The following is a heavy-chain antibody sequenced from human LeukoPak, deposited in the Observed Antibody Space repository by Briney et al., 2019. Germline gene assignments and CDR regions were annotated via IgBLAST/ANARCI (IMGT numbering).Heavy chain of an antibody. CDR1: GFPFSDYA. D-gene: IGHD1-7*01. Sequence: PGGSLRLSCAASGFPFSDYAIHWVRQAPGKGLEYVSAISNTGLITYYANSVKGRFTISRDDSKNTVDLQMGSLRAEDMAVYYCARGNSQYYYYFAMDVWGQGTTVTVSS. CDR2: ISNTGLIT. CDR3: ARGNSQYYYYFAMDV. V-gene: IGHV3-64*01. J-gene: IGHJ6*02.